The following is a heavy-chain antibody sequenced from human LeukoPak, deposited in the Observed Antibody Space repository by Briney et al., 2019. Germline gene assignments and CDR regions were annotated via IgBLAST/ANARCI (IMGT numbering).Heavy chain of an antibody. V-gene: IGHV3-30*02. J-gene: IGHJ5*01. CDR1: GFTFNSYP. D-gene: IGHD3-9*01. Sequence: PGGSLRLSCAASGFTFNSYPMHWVRQAPGKGLEWVAFIRYDGSKKYYADSVKGRFTISRDNSKNTLYLQMNSLRPEDTAVYYCAEDILRYFDSSFDFWGQGTLVTVSS. CDR2: IRYDGSKK. CDR3: AEDILRYFDSSFDF.